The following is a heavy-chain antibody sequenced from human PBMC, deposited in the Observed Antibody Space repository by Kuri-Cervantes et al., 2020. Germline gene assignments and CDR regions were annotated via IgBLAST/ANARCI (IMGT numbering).Heavy chain of an antibody. V-gene: IGHV3-7*01. D-gene: IGHD2-2*01. CDR3: ARGIPYCSSTSCPNYYMDV. Sequence: GESLKISCAASTFTFSDYWMSWVRQAPGKGLEWVANIKEDGSENNYVASVKGRFTISRDNSKNTLYLQMNSLRAEDTAVYYCARGIPYCSSTSCPNYYMDVWGKGTTVTVSS. CDR2: IKEDGSEN. CDR1: TFTFSDYW. J-gene: IGHJ6*03.